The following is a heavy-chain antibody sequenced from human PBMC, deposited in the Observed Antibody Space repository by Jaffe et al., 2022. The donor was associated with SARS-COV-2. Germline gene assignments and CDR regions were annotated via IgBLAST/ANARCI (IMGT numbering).Heavy chain of an antibody. Sequence: EVQLVESGGGLVKPGGSLRLSCAASGFTFSSYSMNWVRQAPGKGLEWVSSISSSSSYIYYADSVKGRFTISRDNAKNSLYLQMNSLRAEDTAVYYCARDSYYDFGYYYGMDVWGQGTTVTVSS. V-gene: IGHV3-21*01. CDR1: GFTFSSYS. J-gene: IGHJ6*02. CDR2: ISSSSSYI. CDR3: ARDSYYDFGYYYGMDV. D-gene: IGHD3-3*01.